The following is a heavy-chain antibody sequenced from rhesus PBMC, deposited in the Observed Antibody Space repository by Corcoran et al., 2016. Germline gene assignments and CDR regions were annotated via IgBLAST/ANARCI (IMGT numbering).Heavy chain of an antibody. CDR3: TSGYSGSWNSLP. CDR1: GFTFSSYE. D-gene: IGHD6-25*01. V-gene: IGHV3-100*02. J-gene: IGHJ4*01. Sequence: DVQLVESGGGLVKPGGSLRLSCVASGFTFSSYEMHWVRQAPGKGLEWVSVISESGGTIYYADSVNGRFTISRDNAKNSLFLQMNSLRAEDTAVYYCTSGYSGSWNSLPWCQGVLVTVSS. CDR2: ISESGGTI.